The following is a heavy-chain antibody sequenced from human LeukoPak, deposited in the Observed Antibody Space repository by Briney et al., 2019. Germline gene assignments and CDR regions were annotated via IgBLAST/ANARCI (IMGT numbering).Heavy chain of an antibody. J-gene: IGHJ4*02. D-gene: IGHD1-26*01. CDR2: INPNSGGT. CDR3: ARGSIESGSYYYYFDY. Sequence: ASVKVSCKASGYTFTGYYMHWVRQAPGQGLEWMGWINPNSGGTNYAQKFQGWVTMTRDTSISTAYMELNRLRSDDTAVYYCARGSIESGSYYYYFDYWGQGTLVTVSS. V-gene: IGHV1-2*04. CDR1: GYTFTGYY.